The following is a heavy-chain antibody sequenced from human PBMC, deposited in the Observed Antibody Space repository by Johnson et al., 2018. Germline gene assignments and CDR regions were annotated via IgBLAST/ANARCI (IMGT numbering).Heavy chain of an antibody. D-gene: IGHD6-19*01. CDR1: GGSISSYY. Sequence: QVQLQESGPGLVKPSETLSLTCTVSGGSISSYYWSWIRQPPGKGLEWRGYIYYSWSTNYNPSLKSRVTISVATSKNQFSLKRSSVTAADTAVYYCARWGGVAGTEAEYFQHWGQGTLVTVSS. J-gene: IGHJ1*01. CDR3: ARWGGVAGTEAEYFQH. CDR2: IYYSWST. V-gene: IGHV4-59*01.